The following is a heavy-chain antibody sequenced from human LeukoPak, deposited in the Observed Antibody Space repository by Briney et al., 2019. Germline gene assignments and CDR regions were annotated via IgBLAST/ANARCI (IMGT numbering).Heavy chain of an antibody. J-gene: IGHJ4*02. Sequence: PSETLSLTCAVYGGSFSGYYWSWIRQPPGKGLEWIGEINHSGSTNYNPSLKSRVTISVDTSKNQSSLKLSSVTAADTAVYYCARGRWGYFNTYFDYWGQGTLVTVSS. CDR1: GGSFSGYY. CDR2: INHSGST. CDR3: ARGRWGYFNTYFDY. D-gene: IGHD3-16*01. V-gene: IGHV4-34*01.